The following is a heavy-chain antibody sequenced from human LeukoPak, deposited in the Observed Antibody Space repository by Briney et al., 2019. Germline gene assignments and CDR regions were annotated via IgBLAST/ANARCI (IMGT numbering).Heavy chain of an antibody. CDR3: AREYYDSSDYPRQHYFDY. D-gene: IGHD3-22*01. CDR1: GFTFNNYA. V-gene: IGHV3-23*01. J-gene: IGHJ4*02. CDR2: LSGSDGST. Sequence: GGSLRLSCAASGFTFNNYAMSWVRQAPGKGLEWVSALSGSDGSTYYADSVKGRFTISRDNSKNTLYLQMNSLRAEDTAAYYCAREYYDSSDYPRQHYFDYWGQGTLVTVSS.